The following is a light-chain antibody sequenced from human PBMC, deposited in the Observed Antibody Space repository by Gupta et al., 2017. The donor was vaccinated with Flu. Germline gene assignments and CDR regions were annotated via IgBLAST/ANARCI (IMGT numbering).Light chain of an antibody. J-gene: IGLJ3*02. CDR1: ALPKKY. Sequence: SYELTQSPSVSVSPGQTARITCSGDALPKKYAYWYQQKSGQAPVLVIYEDDKRPSEIPERFSGSSSGTMATLTISGAQVDDEGVYYCYSTDSSGSYWVFGGGTKLTIL. CDR2: EDD. V-gene: IGLV3-10*01. CDR3: YSTDSSGSYWV.